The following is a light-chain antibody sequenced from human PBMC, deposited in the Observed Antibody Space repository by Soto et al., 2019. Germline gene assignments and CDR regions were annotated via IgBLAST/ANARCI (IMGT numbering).Light chain of an antibody. V-gene: IGKV3-20*01. Sequence: EIVLTQSPGTLSLSPVERATLSCRASQSVRSSYLAWYQQKPGQAPRLVIYGASSRATGIPDRFSGSGSGTDFTLTISRLEPEDFAVYYCQQYGSSPLTFGGGTKVEIK. CDR2: GAS. CDR1: QSVRSSY. J-gene: IGKJ4*01. CDR3: QQYGSSPLT.